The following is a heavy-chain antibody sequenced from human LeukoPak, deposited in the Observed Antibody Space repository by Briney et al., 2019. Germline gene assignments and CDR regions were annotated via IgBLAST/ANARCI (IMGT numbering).Heavy chain of an antibody. J-gene: IGHJ4*02. CDR2: ISSNGGST. CDR1: GFTFSSYA. V-gene: IGHV3-64*01. CDR3: ARGRTVTTEFAIFDY. D-gene: IGHD4-17*01. Sequence: SGGSLRLSCAASGFTFSSYAMHWVRQAPGKGLEYVSAISSNGGSTYYANSVKGRFTISRDNSKNTLYLQMGSLRAEDMAVYYCARGRTVTTEFAIFDYWGQGTLVTASS.